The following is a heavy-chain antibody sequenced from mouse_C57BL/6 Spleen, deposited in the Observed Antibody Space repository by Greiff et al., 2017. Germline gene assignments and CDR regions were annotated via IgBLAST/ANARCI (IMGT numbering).Heavy chain of an antibody. CDR1: GYTFTSYG. D-gene: IGHD1-1*01. CDR3: ARGRTYYGSSYAMDY. Sequence: VQLQQSGAELARPGASVKLSCKASGYTFTSYGISWVKQRTGQGLEWIGEIYPRSGNTYYTEKFKGMATLTADKSYSTEYMELRSLTSEDSAVYFCARGRTYYGSSYAMDYWGQGTSVTVSS. V-gene: IGHV1-81*01. CDR2: IYPRSGNT. J-gene: IGHJ4*01.